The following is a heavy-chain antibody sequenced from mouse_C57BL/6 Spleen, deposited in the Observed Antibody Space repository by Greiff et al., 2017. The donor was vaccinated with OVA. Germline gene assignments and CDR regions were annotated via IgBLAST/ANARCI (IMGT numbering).Heavy chain of an antibody. D-gene: IGHD2-3*01. CDR2: LSSGSSTI. Sequence: EVKVVESGGGLVKPGGSLKLSCAASGFTFSDYGMHWVRQAPEKGLEWVAYLSSGSSTIYYADTVKGRFTSSRDNAKNTLFLQMTSLRSEDTAMYYCARHDGYPDYWGQGTTLTVSS. V-gene: IGHV5-17*01. CDR1: GFTFSDYG. CDR3: ARHDGYPDY. J-gene: IGHJ2*01.